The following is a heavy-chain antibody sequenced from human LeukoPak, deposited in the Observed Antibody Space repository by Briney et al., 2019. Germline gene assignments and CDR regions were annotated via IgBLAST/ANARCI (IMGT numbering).Heavy chain of an antibody. CDR3: ARRDYYGSGFEFDP. J-gene: IGHJ5*02. CDR2: INHSGST. Sequence: ASETLSLTCAVYGGSFSGYYWSWIRQPPGKGLEWIGEINHSGSTNYNPSLKSRVTTSVDTSKNQFSLKLSSVTAADTAVYYCARRDYYGSGFEFDPWGQGTLVTVSS. CDR1: GGSFSGYY. D-gene: IGHD3-10*01. V-gene: IGHV4-34*01.